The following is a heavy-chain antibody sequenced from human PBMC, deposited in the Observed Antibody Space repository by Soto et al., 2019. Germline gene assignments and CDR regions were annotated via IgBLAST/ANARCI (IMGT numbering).Heavy chain of an antibody. CDR3: ARDLYYCDSSGPTPYDY. D-gene: IGHD3-22*01. CDR2: ISSSSSYT. J-gene: IGHJ4*02. CDR1: GFTFSAYY. V-gene: IGHV3-11*05. Sequence: GGSLRLSCAASGFTFSAYYMSWIRQAPGKGLEWVSYISSSSSYTNYADSVKGRFTISRDNAKNSLYLQMNSLRAEDTAVYYCARDLYYCDSSGPTPYDYWGQGTLVTVSS.